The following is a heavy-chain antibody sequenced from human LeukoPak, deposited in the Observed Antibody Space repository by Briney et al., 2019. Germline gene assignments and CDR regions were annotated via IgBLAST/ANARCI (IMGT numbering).Heavy chain of an antibody. CDR1: GFTFSSYA. CDR3: ARASRYDSSGYYVKTFDY. Sequence: GGSLRLSCAASGFTFSSYAMHWVRQAPGKGLEWVAVISYDGSNKYYADSVKGRFTFSRDNSKNTLYLQMNSLRAEDTAVYYCARASRYDSSGYYVKTFDYWGQGTLVTVSS. D-gene: IGHD3-22*01. J-gene: IGHJ4*02. V-gene: IGHV3-30-3*01. CDR2: ISYDGSNK.